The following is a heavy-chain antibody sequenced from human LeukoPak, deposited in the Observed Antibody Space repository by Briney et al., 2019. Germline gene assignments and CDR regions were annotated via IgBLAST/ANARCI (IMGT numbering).Heavy chain of an antibody. CDR2: INSDGSST. V-gene: IGHV3-74*01. CDR3: ARGTGYAVFDI. CDR1: GPTFSTSC. Sequence: PGPSLTLSCAASGPTFSTSCMPSVRPAPVKGLVWVSRINSDGSSTDYAVSVKGRFTISRDNAKNTLYLQMNSLRAEDTAVYYCARGTGYAVFDIWGQGTMVTVSS. J-gene: IGHJ3*02. D-gene: IGHD5-12*01.